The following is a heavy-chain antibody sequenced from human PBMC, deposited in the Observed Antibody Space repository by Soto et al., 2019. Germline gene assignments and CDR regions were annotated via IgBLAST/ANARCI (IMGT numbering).Heavy chain of an antibody. CDR3: ATEGRYYDFWGGYPNGGYYYYGMDV. J-gene: IGHJ6*02. D-gene: IGHD3-3*01. CDR1: GGSISSSSYY. CDR2: IYYSGST. V-gene: IGHV4-39*01. Sequence: PSETLSLTCTVFGGSISSSSYYWGWIRQPPGKGLEWIGSIYYSGSTYYNPSLKSRVTISVDTSKNQFSLKLSSVTAADTAVYYCATEGRYYDFWGGYPNGGYYYYGMDVWGRGTTVTVSS.